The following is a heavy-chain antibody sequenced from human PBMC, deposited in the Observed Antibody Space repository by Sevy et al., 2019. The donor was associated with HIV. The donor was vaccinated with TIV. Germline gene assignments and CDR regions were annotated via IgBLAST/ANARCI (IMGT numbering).Heavy chain of an antibody. CDR1: GFTFSSYA. CDR2: ISGSGGST. CDR3: AKGGRAAATTSTASY. V-gene: IGHV3-23*01. J-gene: IGHJ4*02. Sequence: GGYLRLSCAASGFTFSSYAMSWVRQAPGKGLEWVSAISGSGGSTYYADSVKGRFTISRDNSKNTLYLQMNGLRAEGTAAYYCAKGGRAAATTSTASYWGQGTLVTVSS. D-gene: IGHD1-26*01.